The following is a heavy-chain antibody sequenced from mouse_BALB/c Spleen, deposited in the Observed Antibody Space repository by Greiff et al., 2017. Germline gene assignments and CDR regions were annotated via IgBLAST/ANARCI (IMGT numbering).Heavy chain of an antibody. Sequence: EVKLMESGGGLVKPGGSLKLSCAASGFTFSSYAMSWVRQTPEKRLEWVATISSGGSYTYYPDSVKGRFTISRDNAKNTLYLQMSSLRSEDTAMYYCARHGRDDYDGAWFAYWGQGTLVTVSA. D-gene: IGHD2-4*01. V-gene: IGHV5-9-3*01. CDR2: ISSGGSYT. CDR3: ARHGRDDYDGAWFAY. CDR1: GFTFSSYA. J-gene: IGHJ3*01.